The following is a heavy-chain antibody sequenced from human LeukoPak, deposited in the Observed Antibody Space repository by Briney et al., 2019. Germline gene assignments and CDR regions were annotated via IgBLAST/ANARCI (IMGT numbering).Heavy chain of an antibody. CDR2: FYYSGST. CDR3: ARTGTIRGGWGYFDY. J-gene: IGHJ4*02. V-gene: IGHV4-59*08. Sequence: SETLSLTCTVSDGSITSYYWSWIRQPPGKGLEWIGYFYYSGSTNYNPSLKSRVTISVDTSRNQFSLKLSSVTAADTAVYYCARTGTIRGGWGYFDYWGQGTLVTVSS. CDR1: DGSITSYY. D-gene: IGHD1-7*01.